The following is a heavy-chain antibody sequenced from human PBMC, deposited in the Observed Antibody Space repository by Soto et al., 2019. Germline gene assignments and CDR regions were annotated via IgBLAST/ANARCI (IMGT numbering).Heavy chain of an antibody. CDR3: ARGPDYAGYFDY. V-gene: IGHV1-3*01. Sequence: ASVKVSCKASGYTFTNYTIHWVRQAPGQGLEWMGWINLANGTAKYAQKFQGRVTITTDESMTTAYMELSGLRSEDTAVYYCARGPDYAGYFDYWGQGTLVTVSS. CDR1: GYTFTNYT. CDR2: INLANGTA. D-gene: IGHD4-17*01. J-gene: IGHJ4*02.